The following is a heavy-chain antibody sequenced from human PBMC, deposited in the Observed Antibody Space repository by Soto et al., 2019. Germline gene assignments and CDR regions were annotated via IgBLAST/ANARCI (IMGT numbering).Heavy chain of an antibody. CDR3: ARHGCGGDCYFVKYYVDY. V-gene: IGHV4-59*08. Sequence: PSETLSLTCTVSGDSISSYYWSWIRQPPGKGLEWIGYIYYSGSTNYNPSLKSRATISVDTSKNQFSLKLSSVTAADTAVYYCARHGCGGDCYFVKYYVDYWGQGTLVTVS. J-gene: IGHJ4*02. D-gene: IGHD2-21*01. CDR1: GDSISSYY. CDR2: IYYSGST.